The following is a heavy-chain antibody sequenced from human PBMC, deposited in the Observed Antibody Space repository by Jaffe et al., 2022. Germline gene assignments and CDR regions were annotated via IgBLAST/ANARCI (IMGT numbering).Heavy chain of an antibody. J-gene: IGHJ5*02. D-gene: IGHD4-4*01. CDR2: IDWDDDK. CDR1: GFSLSTSGMC. CDR3: ARIYNDYSNYEGNWFDP. V-gene: IGHV2-70*01. Sequence: QVTLRESGPALVKPTQTLTLTCTFSGFSLSTSGMCVSWIRQPPGKALEWLALIDWDDDKYYSTSLKTRLTISKDTSKNQVVLTMTNMDPVDTATYYCARIYNDYSNYEGNWFDPWGQGTLVTVSS.